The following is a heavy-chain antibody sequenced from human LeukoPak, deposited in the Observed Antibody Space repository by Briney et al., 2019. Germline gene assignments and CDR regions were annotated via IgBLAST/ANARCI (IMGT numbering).Heavy chain of an antibody. J-gene: IGHJ6*03. Sequence: PMASVKVSCKASGYTFTSYGISWVRQAPGQGLEWMGWISAYNGNTNYAQKLQGRVTMTTDTSTSTAYMELRSLRSDDTAVYYCARVTHPSRLSLTYSRREGPLNYYYMDVWGKGTTVTVSS. D-gene: IGHD6-13*01. CDR1: GYTFTSYG. V-gene: IGHV1-18*01. CDR2: ISAYNGNT. CDR3: ARVTHPSRLSLTYSRREGPLNYYYMDV.